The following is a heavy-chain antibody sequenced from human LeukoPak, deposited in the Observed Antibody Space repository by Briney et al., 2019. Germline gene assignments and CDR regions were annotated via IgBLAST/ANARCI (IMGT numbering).Heavy chain of an antibody. CDR2: IYYTGST. D-gene: IGHD4-17*01. Sequence: PSETLSLTCTVSGGSISSSYYNWGWIRQPPGKGLEWIGTIYYTGSTSYNPSLKSRVTISVDTSKNQFSLKLNSVTAADTAVYYCARAGYGDSDFDYWGQGTLVTVSS. CDR1: GGSISSSYYN. J-gene: IGHJ4*02. CDR3: ARAGYGDSDFDY. V-gene: IGHV4-39*07.